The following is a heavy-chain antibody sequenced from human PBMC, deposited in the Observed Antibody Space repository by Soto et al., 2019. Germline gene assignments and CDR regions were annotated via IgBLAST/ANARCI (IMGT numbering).Heavy chain of an antibody. CDR3: AGGDDYDIHDY. CDR2: INAGNGNT. J-gene: IGHJ4*02. D-gene: IGHD3-22*01. V-gene: IGHV1-3*01. CDR1: GYTFTSYA. Sequence: QVQLVQSGAEVKKPGASVKVSCKASGYTFTSYAMHWVRQAPGQSLEWMGWINAGNGNTKYSQKFQGRVTITRDTSASTAYMELSSLRSEDTSVYYCAGGDDYDIHDYWGQGTLVTVSS.